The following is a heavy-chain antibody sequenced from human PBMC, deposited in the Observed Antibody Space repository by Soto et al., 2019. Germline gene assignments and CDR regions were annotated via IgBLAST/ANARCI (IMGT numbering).Heavy chain of an antibody. CDR1: GFTFSSYW. D-gene: IGHD6-19*01. V-gene: IGHV3-74*01. Sequence: GGSLRLSCTVSGFTFSSYWMYWVRQAPGEGLVWVSRLNSDGSTTSYADSVRGRFTIYRDNAKNTLYLQMNSLRAEDTAVYYCARSIPASGWHTSWDLWGQGTLVTVSS. J-gene: IGHJ5*02. CDR3: ARSIPASGWHTSWDL. CDR2: LNSDGSTT.